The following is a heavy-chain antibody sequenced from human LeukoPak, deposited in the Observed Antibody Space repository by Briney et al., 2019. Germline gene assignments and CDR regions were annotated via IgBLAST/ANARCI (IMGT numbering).Heavy chain of an antibody. Sequence: VASVKVSCKASGGTFSSYAISWVRQAPGQGLEWMGGIIPIFGTANYAQKFQGRVTITADKSTSTAYMELRSLRSDDTAVYYCARDQAGPYYYGSGSPYGMDVWGQGTTVTVSS. V-gene: IGHV1-69*06. CDR3: ARDQAGPYYYGSGSPYGMDV. CDR2: IIPIFGTA. D-gene: IGHD3-10*01. CDR1: GGTFSSYA. J-gene: IGHJ6*02.